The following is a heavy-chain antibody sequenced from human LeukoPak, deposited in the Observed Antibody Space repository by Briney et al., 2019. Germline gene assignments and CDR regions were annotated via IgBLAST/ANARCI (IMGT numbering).Heavy chain of an antibody. CDR3: ARQIRNYYGSGSYYKN. Sequence: SETLSLTCAVYGESFKDYYWNWIRQPPGKGLEWIGEINHSGSTNYNPSLKSRVTISVDTSKNQFSLKLSSVTAADTAVYYCARQIRNYYGSGSYYKNWGQGTLVTVSS. CDR2: INHSGST. CDR1: GESFKDYY. J-gene: IGHJ4*02. V-gene: IGHV4-34*01. D-gene: IGHD3-10*01.